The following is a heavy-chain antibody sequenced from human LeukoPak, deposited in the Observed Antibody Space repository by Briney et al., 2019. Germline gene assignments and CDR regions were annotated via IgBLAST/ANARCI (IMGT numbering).Heavy chain of an antibody. D-gene: IGHD3-10*01. CDR2: ISGSGDYT. Sequence: PGGSLRLSCAASGFTFSSYGMTWVRQAPGKGLEWVSAISGSGDYTYYADPVRGRFTISRDNSKNTLDLQMNSLRADDTAVFYCAKLSTYYYGSGSYYIDYWGQGTLVTVSS. V-gene: IGHV3-23*01. CDR3: AKLSTYYYGSGSYYIDY. CDR1: GFTFSSYG. J-gene: IGHJ4*02.